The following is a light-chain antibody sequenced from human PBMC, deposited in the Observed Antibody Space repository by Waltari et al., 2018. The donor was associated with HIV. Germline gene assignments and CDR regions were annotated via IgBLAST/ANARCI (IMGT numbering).Light chain of an antibody. Sequence: QSVLTQPPSASGTPGQKVTIPSSGGTANIRANFVIWFQQFPGTAPKLLSYRDNLRHSGVPARFSGSKSGTSASLTISGLRSDDEAHYFCAVLDDTLGGGVFGGGTKLTVL. V-gene: IGLV1-47*01. CDR1: TANIRANF. CDR2: RDN. CDR3: AVLDDTLGGGV. J-gene: IGLJ2*01.